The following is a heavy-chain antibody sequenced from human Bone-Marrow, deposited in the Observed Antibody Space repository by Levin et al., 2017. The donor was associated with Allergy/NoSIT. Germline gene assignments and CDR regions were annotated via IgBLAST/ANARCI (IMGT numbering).Heavy chain of an antibody. V-gene: IGHV5-51*01. CDR1: GYNFGTDW. D-gene: IGHD6-19*01. CDR3: ARRRGRSGRGGAGWFDP. Sequence: GGSLRLSCKASGYNFGTDWIGWVRQTPDKGLEWMGNIYPGDSDTRYSPSFQGQVTISADKSTSTTYLQWSSLKASDTAIYYCARRRGRSGRGGAGWFDPWGQGTLVTVSS. J-gene: IGHJ5*02. CDR2: IYPGDSDT.